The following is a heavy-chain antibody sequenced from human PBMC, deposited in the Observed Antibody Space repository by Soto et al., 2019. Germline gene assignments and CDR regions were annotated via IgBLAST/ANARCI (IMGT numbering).Heavy chain of an antibody. V-gene: IGHV3-48*03. CDR2: ISTGGGAI. CDR1: GFSFSSYE. J-gene: IGHJ5*02. Sequence: EVQLVESGGGLVQPGGSLRLSCEASGFSFSSYEMNWVRQAPGKGLEWFSYISTGGGAIHYADSVKGRFTVSRDNAKSSLYLQMNSLRAEDTALYYCARDIGGGNWFDPWGQGTLVTVSS. D-gene: IGHD1-26*01. CDR3: ARDIGGGNWFDP.